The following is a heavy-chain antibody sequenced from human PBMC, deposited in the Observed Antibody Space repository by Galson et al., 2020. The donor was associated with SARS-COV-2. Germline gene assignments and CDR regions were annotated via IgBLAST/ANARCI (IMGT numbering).Heavy chain of an antibody. CDR3: ARGGYRWLQSFFDR. V-gene: IGHV1-2*02. CDR1: GYIVIDYY. D-gene: IGHD5-12*01. J-gene: IGHJ4*02. Sequence: ASVKVSCKASGYIVIDYYMHWVRQAPGQGLEWMGWINPNSGGTNYAQKFQGRVTMTRDTSISTAYMELSRLRSDDTAVDYCARGGYRWLQSFFDRWGQGSLVTVSS. CDR2: INPNSGGT.